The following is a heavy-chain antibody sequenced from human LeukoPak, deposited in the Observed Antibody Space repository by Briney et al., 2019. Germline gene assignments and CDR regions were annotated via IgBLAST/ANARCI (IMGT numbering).Heavy chain of an antibody. CDR1: GLTFSDYA. J-gene: IGHJ6*02. D-gene: IGHD4/OR15-4a*01. CDR2: IRSKAFGGTT. V-gene: IGHV3-49*04. CDR3: TRESSPWDTDYDYMDV. Sequence: GGTLRLSCTASGLTFSDYAMTWARQAPGKGLEWVGFIRSKAFGGTTEYGASVTGRVTISRDDSKNIAYLQMNSLNTEDSAVYYCTRESSPWDTDYDYMDVRGQGATVTVSS.